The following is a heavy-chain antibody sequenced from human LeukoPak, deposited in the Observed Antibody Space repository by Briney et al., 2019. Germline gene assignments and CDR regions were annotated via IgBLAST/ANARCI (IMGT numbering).Heavy chain of an antibody. CDR1: GGSISSGGYS. J-gene: IGHJ4*02. Sequence: SETLSLTCAVSGGSISSGGYSWSWIRQPPGKGLEWIGYIYHSGSTYYNPSLKSRVTISVDRSKNQFSLKLSSVTAADTAVYYCARYRMGKAVVAYFDYWGQGTLVTVSS. V-gene: IGHV4-30-2*01. CDR2: IYHSGST. CDR3: ARYRMGKAVVAYFDY. D-gene: IGHD6-19*01.